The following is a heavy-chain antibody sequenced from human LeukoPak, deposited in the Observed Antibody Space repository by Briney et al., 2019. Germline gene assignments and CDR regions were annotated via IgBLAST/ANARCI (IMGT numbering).Heavy chain of an antibody. CDR2: IWYDGSKK. CDR3: ARDQGTLSITVPGFLDY. V-gene: IGHV3-33*01. Sequence: GGSLRLSCAVSGLTISGNGMHWVRQAPGKGLEWVALIWYDGSKKYYADSVKGRFTISRDNSKTTLYLQMNSLRAEDTAVYYCARDQGTLSITVPGFLDYWGQETLVTVSS. CDR1: GLTISGNG. J-gene: IGHJ4*02. D-gene: IGHD2-2*01.